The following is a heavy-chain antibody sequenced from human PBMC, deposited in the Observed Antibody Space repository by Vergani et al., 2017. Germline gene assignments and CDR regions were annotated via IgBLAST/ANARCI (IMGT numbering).Heavy chain of an antibody. Sequence: QVQLVESGGGVVQPGTSLRLSCVVSGFALNRHAMYWVRQAPGKGLEWVVGISFDGTNEYYPDLVKGRFTMSRDIAKNTLYLQVISLRLEDTGVYHCVRDRGLCAGGRCYTEAWDYWGQGTPVTVSS. CDR1: GFALNRHA. CDR2: ISFDGTNE. D-gene: IGHD2-2*02. V-gene: IGHV3-30-3*01. CDR3: VRDRGLCAGGRCYTEAWDY. J-gene: IGHJ4*02.